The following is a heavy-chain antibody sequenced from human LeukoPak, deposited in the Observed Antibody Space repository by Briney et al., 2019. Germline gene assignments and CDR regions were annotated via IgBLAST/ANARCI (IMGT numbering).Heavy chain of an antibody. CDR1: GGSISSYH. Sequence: PSETLSLTCIVSGGSISSYHWSWIRQPAGNGLEWIGRIYTSGSTNYNPSLKSRVTMSVDTSKNQFSLKLSSVTAADTAVYYCAREWELLAYFDYWGQGTLVTVSP. V-gene: IGHV4-4*07. J-gene: IGHJ4*02. CDR3: AREWELLAYFDY. D-gene: IGHD1-26*01. CDR2: IYTSGST.